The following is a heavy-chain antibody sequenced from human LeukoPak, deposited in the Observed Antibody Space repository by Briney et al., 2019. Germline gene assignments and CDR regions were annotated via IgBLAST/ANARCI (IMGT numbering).Heavy chain of an antibody. Sequence: ASVKVSCKASQYTFTGYYMHWVRQAPGQGLEWLGWINPNGGGTNYAHKFQGRVTMTRDTSISTAYMELSRPRSDDTAVYYCARGDIVVVPASVGGFDYWGQGTLVTVSS. V-gene: IGHV1-2*07. CDR3: ARGDIVVVPASVGGFDY. CDR1: QYTFTGYY. D-gene: IGHD2-2*01. CDR2: INPNGGGT. J-gene: IGHJ4*02.